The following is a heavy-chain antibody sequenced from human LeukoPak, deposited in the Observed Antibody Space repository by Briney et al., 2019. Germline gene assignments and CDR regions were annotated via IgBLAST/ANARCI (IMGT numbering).Heavy chain of an antibody. V-gene: IGHV3-21*01. D-gene: IGHD6-19*01. CDR1: GFTFSSYS. Sequence: PGESLRLSCAASGFTFSSYSLNWVRQAPGKGLEWVSSISSSSSYIYYADSVKGRFTISRDNAKNSLYLQMNSLRAEDTAVYYCARLSGYSSGWLDYWGQGTPVTVSS. CDR2: ISSSSSYI. J-gene: IGHJ4*02. CDR3: ARLSGYSSGWLDY.